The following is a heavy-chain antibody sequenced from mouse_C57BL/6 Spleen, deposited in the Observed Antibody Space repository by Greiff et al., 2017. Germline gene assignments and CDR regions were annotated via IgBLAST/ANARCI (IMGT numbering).Heavy chain of an antibody. CDR1: GYAFTNYL. CDR2: INPGSGGT. CDR3: ARNRYYGSSYEGFAY. V-gene: IGHV1-54*01. D-gene: IGHD1-1*01. Sequence: QVQLQQSGAELVRPGTSVKVSCKASGYAFTNYLIEWVKQRPGQGLEWIGVINPGSGGTNYNEKFKGKATLTADKSSSTAYMQLSSLTSEDSAVYFCARNRYYGSSYEGFAYWGQGTLVTVSA. J-gene: IGHJ3*01.